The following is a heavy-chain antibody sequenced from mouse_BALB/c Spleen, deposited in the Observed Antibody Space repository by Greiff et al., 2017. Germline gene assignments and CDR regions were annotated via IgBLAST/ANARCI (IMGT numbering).Heavy chain of an antibody. CDR1: GYTFTSYW. CDR2: INPSNGRT. V-gene: IGHV1S81*02. D-gene: IGHD1-1*01. CDR3: ARVGYYYGSSYAMDY. J-gene: IGHJ4*01. Sequence: QVQLKQPGAELVKPGASVTLSCKASGYTFTSYWMHWVKQRPGQGLEWIGEINPSNGRTNYNEKFKSKATLTVDKSSSTAYMQLSSLTSEDSAVYYCARVGYYYGSSYAMDYWGQGTSVTVSS.